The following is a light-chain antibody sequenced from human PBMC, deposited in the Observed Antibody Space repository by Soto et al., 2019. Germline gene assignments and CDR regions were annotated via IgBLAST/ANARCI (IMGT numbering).Light chain of an antibody. J-gene: IGKJ4*01. CDR1: QGVGSS. Sequence: EIVMTQSPATLSVFVGERATLSCRASQGVGSSLGWYQKKPGQAPRLLVHSVSTTAIGIPARFSGSSSGTEFTLTISSLQSEDSAVYFCLQYYSWPLTFGGGTKVEI. V-gene: IGKV3-15*01. CDR2: SVS. CDR3: LQYYSWPLT.